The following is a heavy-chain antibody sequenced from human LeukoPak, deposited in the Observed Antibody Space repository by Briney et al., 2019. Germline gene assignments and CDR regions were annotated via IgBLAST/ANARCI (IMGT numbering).Heavy chain of an antibody. CDR2: INTNTGNP. V-gene: IGHV7-4-1*02. CDR3: AKVQGYCSETSCYPDY. Sequence: ASVKVSCKASGYTFTSYAMNWERQAPGQGLEWMGWINTNTGNPTYAQGFTGRFVFSLDTSVSTAYLQISSLKTEDTAVYYCAKVQGYCSETSCYPDYWGQGTLVTVSS. J-gene: IGHJ4*02. CDR1: GYTFTSYA. D-gene: IGHD2-2*01.